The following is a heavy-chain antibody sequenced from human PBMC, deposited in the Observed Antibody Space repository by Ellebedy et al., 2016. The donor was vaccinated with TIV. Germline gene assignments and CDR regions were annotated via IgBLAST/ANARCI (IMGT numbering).Heavy chain of an antibody. CDR2: IYFSGNA. CDR1: GGSISSRSYY. CDR3: TGLIAVAGNGY. D-gene: IGHD6-19*01. V-gene: IGHV4-39*07. Sequence: SETLSLTCTVSGGSISSRSYYWGWIRQPPGKGLEWIGTIYFSGNAWYNPSLKSRVTMSVDTSKNQFSLKLSSVTAADTAVYYCTGLIAVAGNGYWGQGTLVTVSS. J-gene: IGHJ4*02.